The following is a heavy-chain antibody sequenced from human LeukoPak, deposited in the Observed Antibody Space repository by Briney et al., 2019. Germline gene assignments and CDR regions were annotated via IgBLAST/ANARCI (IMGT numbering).Heavy chain of an antibody. CDR2: ISGSGGST. Sequence: GGSLRLSCAASGFTFSSYAMNWVRQAPGKGLEWVPAISGSGGSTYYADSVKGRFTISRDNSKNTLYLQMNSLRAEDTAVYYCAKGRAIFGVADYYYMDVWGKGTTVTVSS. CDR3: AKGRAIFGVADYYYMDV. CDR1: GFTFSSYA. V-gene: IGHV3-23*01. J-gene: IGHJ6*03. D-gene: IGHD3-3*01.